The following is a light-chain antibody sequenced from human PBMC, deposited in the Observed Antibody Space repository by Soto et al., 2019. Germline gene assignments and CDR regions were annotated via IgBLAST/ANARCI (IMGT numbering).Light chain of an antibody. Sequence: DIQMTQFPSTLSASVGDRVTITCRASQSIDSALAWYQQQPGKAPKFLIFKVSTLVCGVPSRFSGSGAGTEVTLTISSLQPDDFGTYYCQQHKSYPRTFGQGTKVEIK. CDR1: QSIDSA. CDR2: KVS. CDR3: QQHKSYPRT. V-gene: IGKV1-5*03. J-gene: IGKJ1*01.